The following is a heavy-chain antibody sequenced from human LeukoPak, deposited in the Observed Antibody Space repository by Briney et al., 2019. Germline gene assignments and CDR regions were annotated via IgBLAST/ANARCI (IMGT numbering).Heavy chain of an antibody. Sequence: GGSLRLSCAASGFTVSSNYMSWVRQAPGKGLEWVSVIYSGGSTYYADSVKGRFTISRDNSKDTLFLQMHSLRPGDTAVYYCVREDTPATANYWGQGTLVTISS. D-gene: IGHD2-21*02. CDR2: IYSGGST. V-gene: IGHV3-53*01. J-gene: IGHJ4*02. CDR3: VREDTPATANY. CDR1: GFTVSSNY.